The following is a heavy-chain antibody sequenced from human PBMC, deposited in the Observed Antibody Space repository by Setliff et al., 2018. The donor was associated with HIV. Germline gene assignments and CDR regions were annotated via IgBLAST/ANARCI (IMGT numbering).Heavy chain of an antibody. CDR3: ARDFGVVIPQGRFDP. CDR2: IYYSGST. Sequence: SETLSLTCTVSGGSISSSSYYWGWIRQPPGKGLEWIGSIYYSGSTYYNPSLKSRVTLSVDTSKNRFFLRLSSVTAADTAVYYCARDFGVVIPQGRFDPWGQGTLVTVSS. J-gene: IGHJ5*02. D-gene: IGHD3-3*01. V-gene: IGHV4-39*01. CDR1: GGSISSSSYY.